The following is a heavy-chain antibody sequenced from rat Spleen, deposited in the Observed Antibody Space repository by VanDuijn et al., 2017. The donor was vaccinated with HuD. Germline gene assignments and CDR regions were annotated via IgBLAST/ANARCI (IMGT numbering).Heavy chain of an antibody. D-gene: IGHD4-3*01. J-gene: IGHJ3*01. V-gene: IGHV5-7*01. CDR2: ISYDGSST. CDR1: GFTFSDYN. Sequence: EVQLVESGGGLVQPGRSLKLSCAASGFTFSDYNMACVRQAPKKCLEWVADISYDGSSTYYRDSVKGRVTISRGNAESTLHLQSDSLRSEDTATYNCVRQDTSGYSNWVAYWGQGTLVTVSS. CDR3: VRQDTSGYSNWVAY.